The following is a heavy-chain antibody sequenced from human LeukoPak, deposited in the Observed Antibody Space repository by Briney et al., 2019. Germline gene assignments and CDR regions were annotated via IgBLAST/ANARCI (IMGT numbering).Heavy chain of an antibody. CDR1: GYSISSGYY. Sequence: SETLSLTCAVSGYSISSGYYWGWIRQTPGKGLEWIGTILHTGTTYYNPSLKSRVTISVDMSKNQFSLKLSSVTAADTAVYYCAREGCTNGVCRGFDYWGQGTLVTVSS. D-gene: IGHD2-8*01. CDR2: ILHTGTT. V-gene: IGHV4-38-2*02. CDR3: AREGCTNGVCRGFDY. J-gene: IGHJ4*02.